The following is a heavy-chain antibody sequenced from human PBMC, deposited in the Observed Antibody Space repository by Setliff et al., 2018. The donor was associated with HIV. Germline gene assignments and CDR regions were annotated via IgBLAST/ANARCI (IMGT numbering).Heavy chain of an antibody. D-gene: IGHD1-26*01. J-gene: IGHJ1*01. CDR3: ARDHMSVGAWVGATSRGLFQH. CDR1: GGSISNYY. V-gene: IGHV4-4*09. CDR2: IYTSGST. Sequence: SETLSLTCTVSGGSISNYYWSWIRQPPGKGLEWIGYIYTSGSTNYNPSLKSRLTISVDTPKNQFSLKLSSVTAADTAVYYCARDHMSVGAWVGATSRGLFQHWGQGTLVTVSS.